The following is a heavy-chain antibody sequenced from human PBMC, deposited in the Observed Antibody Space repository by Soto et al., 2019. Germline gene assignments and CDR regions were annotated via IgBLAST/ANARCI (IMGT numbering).Heavy chain of an antibody. CDR3: AREPERGYSGYDSQIDY. V-gene: IGHV3-21*01. Sequence: GGSLRLSCAASGFTFSSYSMNWVRQAPGKGLEWVSSISSSSSYIYYADSVKGRFTISRDNAKNSLYLQMNSLRAEDTAVYYCAREPERGYSGYDSQIDYWGQGTLVTVSS. CDR2: ISSSSSYI. J-gene: IGHJ4*02. CDR1: GFTFSSYS. D-gene: IGHD5-12*01.